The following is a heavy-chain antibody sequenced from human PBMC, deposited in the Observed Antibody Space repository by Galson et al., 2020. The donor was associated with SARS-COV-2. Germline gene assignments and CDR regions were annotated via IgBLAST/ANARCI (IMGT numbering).Heavy chain of an antibody. D-gene: IGHD2-2*02. Sequence: SETLSPTCAVYGGSFSGYYWSWIRQPPGKGLEWIGEITHSGRTPYNPSLKSRVTISVDTSKNQFYLKLSSVTAAATAVYYCARGTDYCSSTSCYNRGVDDYWGQGTVVSVSS. CDR1: GGSFSGYY. J-gene: IGHJ4*02. CDR3: ARGTDYCSSTSCYNRGVDDY. CDR2: ITHSGRT. V-gene: IGHV4-34*01.